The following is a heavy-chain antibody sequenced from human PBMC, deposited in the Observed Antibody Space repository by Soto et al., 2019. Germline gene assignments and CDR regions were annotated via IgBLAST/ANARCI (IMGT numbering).Heavy chain of an antibody. CDR2: ISSSSSYI. V-gene: IGHV3-21*01. J-gene: IGHJ3*02. CDR3: AREFQNRGFYGSSAFDI. CDR1: GFTLSSYA. Sequence: GGSLRLSCAASGFTLSSYAMSWVRQAPGKGLEWVSSISSSSSYIYYADSVKGRFTISRDNAKNSLYLQMNSLRAEDTAVYYCAREFQNRGFYGSSAFDIWGQGTMVTVSS. D-gene: IGHD3-10*01.